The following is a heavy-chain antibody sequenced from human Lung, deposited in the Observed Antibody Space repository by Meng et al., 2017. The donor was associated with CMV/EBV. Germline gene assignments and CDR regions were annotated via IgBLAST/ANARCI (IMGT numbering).Heavy chain of an antibody. D-gene: IGHD1-26*01. CDR2: IYPGDSDT. J-gene: IGHJ4*02. CDR1: GYTFSNYW. V-gene: IGHV5-51*01. Sequence: XVSCKGSGYTFSNYWIGWVRQTPGKGLEWMGIIYPGDSDTRYSPSFQGQVTISADKSISTAYLQWSNLKASDTAMYYCTRLEDGSSYLCHWGQGTLVTVSS. CDR3: TRLEDGSSYLCH.